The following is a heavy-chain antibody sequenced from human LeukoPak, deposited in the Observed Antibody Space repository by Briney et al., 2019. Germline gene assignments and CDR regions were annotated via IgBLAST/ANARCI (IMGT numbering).Heavy chain of an antibody. CDR1: GYTFTSYD. J-gene: IGHJ5*02. CDR2: MNPNSGNT. CDR3: ARVSTSWPMTFNCFPP. D-gene: IGHD6-13*01. V-gene: IGHV1-8*01. Sequence: ASVKVSCKASGYTFTSYDINWVRQATGQGLEWMGWMNPNSGNTGYAQKFQGRVTMTRNTSISTAYMELSSLRSEDTAVYYCARVSTSWPMTFNCFPPWGQGTLVPVPP.